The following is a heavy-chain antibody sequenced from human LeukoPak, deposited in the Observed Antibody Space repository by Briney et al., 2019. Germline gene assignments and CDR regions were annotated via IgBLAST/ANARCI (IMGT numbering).Heavy chain of an antibody. V-gene: IGHV1-2*02. D-gene: IGHD2-21*01. CDR3: ARDPPVIAILSAPDY. CDR1: GYTFTCYY. J-gene: IGHJ4*02. CDR2: INPNSGGT. Sequence: GASVKVSCKASGYTFTCYYMHWVRQAPGQGLEWMGWINPNSGGTNYARKFRGRVTMTRDTSISTAYMELSRLRSDDTAMYYCARDPPVIAILSAPDYWGQGTLVTVSS.